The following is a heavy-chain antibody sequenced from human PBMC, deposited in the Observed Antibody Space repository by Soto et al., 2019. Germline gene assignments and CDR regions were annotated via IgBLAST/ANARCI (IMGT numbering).Heavy chain of an antibody. V-gene: IGHV3-7*03. CDR1: GXTVSTYG. Sequence: GSLRLTCAASGXTVSTYGMSWVRQAPGKGLEWVANIKQDGSEKYYVDSVKGRFTISRDNAKNSLYLQMNRLRAEYTDVYNCARDRWFGELLLDYWGQGTLATVSS. CDR3: ARDRWFGELLLDY. CDR2: IKQDGSEK. J-gene: IGHJ4*02. D-gene: IGHD3-10*01.